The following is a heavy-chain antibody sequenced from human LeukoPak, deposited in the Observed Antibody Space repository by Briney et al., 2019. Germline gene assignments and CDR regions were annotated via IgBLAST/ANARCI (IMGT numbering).Heavy chain of an antibody. Sequence: GQSLKISCKGSGYNFTNHWIGWVRQMPGKGLEWMGMIYPGDSDARYRPSFQGQVTMSADKSINTAYLQWSSLKASDSAMYYCASRSLTSGATRSAFDIWGQGTMVTVSS. CDR3: ASRSLTSGATRSAFDI. D-gene: IGHD1/OR15-1a*01. CDR2: IYPGDSDA. CDR1: GYNFTNHW. J-gene: IGHJ3*02. V-gene: IGHV5-51*01.